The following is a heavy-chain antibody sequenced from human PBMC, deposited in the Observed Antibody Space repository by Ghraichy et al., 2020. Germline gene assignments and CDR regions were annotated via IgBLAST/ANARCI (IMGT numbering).Heavy chain of an antibody. V-gene: IGHV3-7*03. D-gene: IGHD1-1*01. CDR3: ATWSAASGNH. CDR2: ISPDGSEK. J-gene: IGHJ4*02. Sequence: GGSLRLSCAASGFIFRTSWMNWVRQAPGKGLEWVANISPDGSEKKFVDSVKDRFAISRDNAENSMFLQMNGLRVDDTAVYYCATWSAASGNHWGQGTLVTVSS. CDR1: GFIFRTSW.